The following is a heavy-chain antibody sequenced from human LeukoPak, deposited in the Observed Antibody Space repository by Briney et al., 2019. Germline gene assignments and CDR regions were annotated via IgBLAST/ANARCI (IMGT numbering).Heavy chain of an antibody. J-gene: IGHJ5*02. CDR3: ARSSGYYYDSSGPSWFDP. Sequence: GASVKVSCKASGGTFSSYAISWVRQAPGQGLDWMGRIIPILGIANYAQKFQGRVTITADKSTSTAYMELSSLRSEDTAVYYCARSSGYYYDSSGPSWFDPWGQGTLVTVSS. V-gene: IGHV1-69*04. D-gene: IGHD3-22*01. CDR2: IIPILGIA. CDR1: GGTFSSYA.